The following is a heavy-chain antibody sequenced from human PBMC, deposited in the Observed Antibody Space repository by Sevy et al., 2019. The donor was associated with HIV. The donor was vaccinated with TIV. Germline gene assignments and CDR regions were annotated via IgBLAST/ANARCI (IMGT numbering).Heavy chain of an antibody. J-gene: IGHJ4*02. CDR1: GYTLTQLS. Sequence: GSVKVSCKVSGYTLTQLSMHWVRLTPGKGLERMASFDPEDAKTVYPQKFQGRLSMTEDTSTHTAYMELSSLRSEDTAVYYCATAKDYYESSGDPFDYWGQGTLVIVSS. D-gene: IGHD3-22*01. CDR3: ATAKDYYESSGDPFDY. CDR2: FDPEDAKT. V-gene: IGHV1-24*01.